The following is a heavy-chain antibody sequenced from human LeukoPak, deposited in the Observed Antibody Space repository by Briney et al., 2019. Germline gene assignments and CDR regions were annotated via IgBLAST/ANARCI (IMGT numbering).Heavy chain of an antibody. D-gene: IGHD2-2*02. CDR3: ARASYCSSTSCYNPSAYDYYYMDV. J-gene: IGHJ6*03. CDR2: INPSGGST. V-gene: IGHV1-46*01. CDR1: GYTFTSYY. Sequence: GASVKVSCKASGYTFTSYYMHWVRQAPGQGLEWMGIINPSGGSTSYAQKFQGRVTMTRDTSTSTVYMELSSLRSEDTAVYYCARASYCSSTSCYNPSAYDYYYMDVWGKGTTVTVSS.